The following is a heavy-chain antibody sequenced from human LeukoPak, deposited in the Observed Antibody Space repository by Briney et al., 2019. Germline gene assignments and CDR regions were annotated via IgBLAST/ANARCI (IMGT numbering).Heavy chain of an antibody. CDR2: IIPIFGTA. V-gene: IGHV1-69*05. CDR1: DGTFTSYA. J-gene: IGHJ5*02. CDR3: ARARSPSSGYLLRDHNWFDP. Sequence: GASGTVSCTASDGTFTSYAISWVRQAPGPGLEWMGGIIPIFGTANYAQKVQGRVTITTDESTTTAYMELSSLRSEDTAVYNCARARSPSSGYLLRDHNWFDPWGQGTLVTVSS. D-gene: IGHD3-22*01.